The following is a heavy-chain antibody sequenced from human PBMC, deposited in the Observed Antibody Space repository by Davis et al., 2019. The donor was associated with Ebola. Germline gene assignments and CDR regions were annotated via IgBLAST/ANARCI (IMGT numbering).Heavy chain of an antibody. CDR3: ARGYCSGGSCYSPDY. J-gene: IGHJ4*02. CDR1: GYTFTSHG. V-gene: IGHV1-18*03. CDR2: ISPYNGNP. Sequence: ASVKVSCKASGYTFTSHGISWVRQAPGQGLEWMGWISPYNGNPQYAQKFQGRVTMTTDTSTSTVYMELTSLKSDDMAVYYCARGYCSGGSCYSPDYWGQGTLVTVSS. D-gene: IGHD2-15*01.